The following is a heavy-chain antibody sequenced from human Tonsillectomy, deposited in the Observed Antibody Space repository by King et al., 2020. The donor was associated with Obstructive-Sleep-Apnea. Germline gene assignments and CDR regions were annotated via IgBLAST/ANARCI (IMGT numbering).Heavy chain of an antibody. Sequence: DAQLVQSEAEVKKPGGSLTISCKGSGYSFTSYWISWVRQMPGKGLEWMGRIDPSDSYTNYSPSFQGHVTISADKSIRTAYLQWSSLKASDTAMYYCARHRPPYYYGSGRYGMDVWGQGTTVIVSS. J-gene: IGHJ6*02. D-gene: IGHD3-10*01. CDR3: ARHRPPYYYGSGRYGMDV. CDR1: GYSFTSYW. V-gene: IGHV5-10-1*03. CDR2: IDPSDSYT.